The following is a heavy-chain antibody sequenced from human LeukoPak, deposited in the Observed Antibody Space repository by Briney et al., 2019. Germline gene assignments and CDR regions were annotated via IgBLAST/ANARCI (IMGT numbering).Heavy chain of an antibody. CDR1: GFIFSGYA. CDR3: ARDLSERSDY. J-gene: IGHJ4*02. CDR2: IYSGGST. Sequence: PGGSLRLSCAASGFIFSGYAMSWVRQAPGKGLEWVSVIYSGGSTYYADSVKGRFTISRDNSKNTLYLQMNSLRAEDTAVYYCARDLSERSDYWGQGTLVTVSS. V-gene: IGHV3-66*01.